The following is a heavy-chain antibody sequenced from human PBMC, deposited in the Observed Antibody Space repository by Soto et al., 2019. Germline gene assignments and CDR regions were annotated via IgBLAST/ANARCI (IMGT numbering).Heavy chain of an antibody. CDR3: ARDAYYYDSSGQYYYYGMDV. V-gene: IGHV1-18*01. CDR1: GYTFTSYG. D-gene: IGHD3-22*01. CDR2: ISAYNGNT. J-gene: IGHJ6*02. Sequence: ASVKVSCKASGYTFTSYGISWVRQAPGQGLEWMGWISAYNGNTNYAQKLQGRVTMTTDTSTSTAYMELRSLRSDDKAVYYCARDAYYYDSSGQYYYYGMDVWGQGTTVTVSS.